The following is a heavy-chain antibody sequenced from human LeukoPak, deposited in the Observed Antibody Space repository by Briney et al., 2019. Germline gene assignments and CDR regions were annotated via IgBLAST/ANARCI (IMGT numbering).Heavy chain of an antibody. J-gene: IGHJ5*02. V-gene: IGHV4-39*07. Sequence: SETLSLTCTVSGGSISSSSYYWGWIRQPPGKGLEWIGSIYYSGSTYYNPSLKSRVTISVDTSKNQFSLKLSSVTAADTAVYYCARDIYDILPLGLNRFDPWGQGTLVTVSS. CDR1: GGSISSSSYY. CDR3: ARDIYDILPLGLNRFDP. D-gene: IGHD3-9*01. CDR2: IYYSGST.